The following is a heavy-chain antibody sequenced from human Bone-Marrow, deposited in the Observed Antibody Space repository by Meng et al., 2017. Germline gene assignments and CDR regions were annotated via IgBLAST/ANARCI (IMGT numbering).Heavy chain of an antibody. Sequence: GGSLRLSCAASGFTFSSYAMHWVRQAPGKGLEWVAVISYDGSKKYYADSVKGRFTISRDNSKNTLYLQMNSLRAEDTAVYYCARVFAGTNYYYGMDVWGQGTTVTVSS. CDR1: GFTFSSYA. CDR3: ARVFAGTNYYYGMDV. J-gene: IGHJ6*02. V-gene: IGHV3-30*04. CDR2: ISYDGSKK. D-gene: IGHD2-2*01.